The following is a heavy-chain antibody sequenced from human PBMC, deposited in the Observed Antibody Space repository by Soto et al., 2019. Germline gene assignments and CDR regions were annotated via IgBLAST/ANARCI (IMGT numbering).Heavy chain of an antibody. Sequence: QVQLVQSGAEVKKPGSSVKVSCKASGGTFSSYAISWVRQAPGQGLEWMGGIIPIFGPANYAQKFQGRVTIMADESTSTAYMELSSLRSEDTAVYYCARANPAYYYDSIGYYLDYWGKGTLVTVSS. J-gene: IGHJ4*02. CDR3: ARANPAYYYDSIGYYLDY. CDR1: GGTFSSYA. CDR2: IIPIFGPA. D-gene: IGHD3-22*01. V-gene: IGHV1-69*12.